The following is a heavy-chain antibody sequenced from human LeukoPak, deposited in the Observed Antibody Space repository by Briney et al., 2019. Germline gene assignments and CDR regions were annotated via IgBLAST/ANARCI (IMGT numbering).Heavy chain of an antibody. V-gene: IGHV3-30*03. D-gene: IGHD1-26*01. Sequence: GGSLRLSCAASGFTFSSYGMHWVRQAPGKGLEWVAVISYDGSDKYYADSVKGRFTISRDNTKNTLYLQMISLRAEDTAVYYCATWGLTPTFDYWGQGTLVTVSS. CDR2: ISYDGSDK. CDR3: ATWGLTPTFDY. CDR1: GFTFSSYG. J-gene: IGHJ4*02.